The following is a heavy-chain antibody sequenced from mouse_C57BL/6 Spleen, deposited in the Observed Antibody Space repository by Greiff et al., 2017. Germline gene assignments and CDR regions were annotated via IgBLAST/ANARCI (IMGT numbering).Heavy chain of an antibody. CDR1: GYTFTSYW. D-gene: IGHD1-1*01. J-gene: IGHJ4*01. CDR3: ASPSTVVAPYAMDY. V-gene: IGHV1-69*01. Sequence: QVQLQQPGAELVMPGASVKLSCKASGYTFTSYWMHWVKQRPGQGLEWIGEIDPSDSYTNYNQKFKGKSTLTVDKSSSTAYMQLSSLTSEDSAVYYCASPSTVVAPYAMDYWGQGTTLTVSS. CDR2: IDPSDSYT.